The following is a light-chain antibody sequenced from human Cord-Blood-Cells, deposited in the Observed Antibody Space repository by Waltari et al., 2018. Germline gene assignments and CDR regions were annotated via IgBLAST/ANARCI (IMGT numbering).Light chain of an antibody. V-gene: IGKV4-1*01. J-gene: IGKJ4*01. Sequence: DIVMTQSPDSLAVSLGERATINCKSTQSVLYCSNNKNYLAWYQQKPGPPPKLLIYWASTRESGVPDRFSGSGSGTDFTLTISSLQAEDVAVYYCQQYYSTPLTFGGGTKVEIK. CDR3: QQYYSTPLT. CDR2: WAS. CDR1: QSVLYCSNNKNY.